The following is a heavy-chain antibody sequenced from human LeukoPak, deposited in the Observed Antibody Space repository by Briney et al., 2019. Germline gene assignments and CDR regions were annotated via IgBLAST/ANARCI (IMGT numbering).Heavy chain of an antibody. D-gene: IGHD6-13*01. CDR2: IFYSGST. CDR3: ARVLSSSWSLYYFDY. CDR1: GASISSHY. V-gene: IGHV4-59*11. J-gene: IGHJ4*02. Sequence: SETLSLTCTVSGASISSHYWTWIREPPGKGLEWIGNIFYSGSTNYNPSLKSRVTISVDTSRNQFSLKLSSVTAADTAVYYCARVLSSSWSLYYFDYWGQGTLVTVSS.